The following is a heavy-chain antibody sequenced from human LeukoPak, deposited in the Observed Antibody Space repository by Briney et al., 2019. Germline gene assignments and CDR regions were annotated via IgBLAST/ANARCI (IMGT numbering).Heavy chain of an antibody. J-gene: IGHJ4*02. CDR3: ARGYSNYPFDY. D-gene: IGHD4-11*01. CDR2: IYTSGST. V-gene: IGHV4-61*02. Sequence: SETLSLTCTVSGGSISSGSYYWSWIRQPAGKGLEWIGRIYTSGSTNYNPSLKSRVTISVDTSKNQFSLKLSSVTAADTAVYYCARGYSNYPFDYWGQGTLVTVSS. CDR1: GGSISSGSYY.